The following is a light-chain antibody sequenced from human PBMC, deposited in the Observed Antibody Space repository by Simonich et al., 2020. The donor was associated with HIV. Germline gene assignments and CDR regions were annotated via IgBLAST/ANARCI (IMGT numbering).Light chain of an antibody. CDR2: WAS. J-gene: IGKJ4*01. V-gene: IGKV4-1*01. CDR3: PLT. Sequence: DIVMTQSPDSLAVSLGERATINCKSSQSVLYSSNNKNYLAWYQQKPVQPPKLLIYWASTRESGVPDRFSGSGSGTDFTLTISSLQAEDVAVYSTPLTFGGGTKVEIK. CDR1: QSVLYSSNNKNY.